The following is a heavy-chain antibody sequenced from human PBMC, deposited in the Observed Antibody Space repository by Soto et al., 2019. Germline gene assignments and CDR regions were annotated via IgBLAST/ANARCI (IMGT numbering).Heavy chain of an antibody. Sequence: EVQLLESGGGLVQPGGSLRLSCAASGFTFSSYAMSWVRQAPGKGLEWVSAISGSGGSTYYADSVKGRFTISRDNSKNMLYLQMNSLRAEDTAVYYCAKDDDTVTTPISTIDYWGQGTLVTVSS. CDR3: AKDDDTVTTPISTIDY. CDR2: ISGSGGST. CDR1: GFTFSSYA. J-gene: IGHJ4*02. D-gene: IGHD4-17*01. V-gene: IGHV3-23*01.